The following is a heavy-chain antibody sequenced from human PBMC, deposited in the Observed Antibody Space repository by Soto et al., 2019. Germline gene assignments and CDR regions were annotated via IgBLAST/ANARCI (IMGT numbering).Heavy chain of an antibody. CDR2: ISGDGGST. D-gene: IGHD5-12*01. J-gene: IGHJ4*02. CDR1: GFTFDDYA. CDR3: AKAQGDGYNYYFDY. Sequence: GGSLRLSCAASGFTFDDYAMHWVRQAPGKGLEWVSLISGDGGSTYYAGSVKGRFTISRDNSKNSLYLQMNSLRTEDSALYYCAKAQGDGYNYYFDYWGQGTLVTVSS. V-gene: IGHV3-43*02.